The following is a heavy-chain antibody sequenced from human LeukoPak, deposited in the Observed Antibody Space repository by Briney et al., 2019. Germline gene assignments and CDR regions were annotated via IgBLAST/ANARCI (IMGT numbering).Heavy chain of an antibody. Sequence: GGSLRLSCEPSGFPFSSYWMLWVRQAPGKGLEWVSILYSGSDTYYADSVKGRFTISRDSSKNILSLQMNNLRAEDTAVYYCARVGDHFHWYLDLWGRGTLVTVSS. CDR2: LYSGSDT. V-gene: IGHV3-53*01. CDR3: ARVGDHFHWYLDL. CDR1: GFPFSSYW. J-gene: IGHJ2*01. D-gene: IGHD3-10*01.